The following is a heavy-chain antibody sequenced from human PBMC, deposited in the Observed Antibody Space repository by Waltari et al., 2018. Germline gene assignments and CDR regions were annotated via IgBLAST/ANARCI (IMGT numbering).Heavy chain of an antibody. V-gene: IGHV1-69*12. Sequence: QVQLVQSGAEVKKPGSSVKVSCKASGGTFSSYAISWVRQAPGPGLEWMGGVIPIFGTANYAQKFQGRVTITADESTSTAYMELSSLRSEDTAVYYCARACSSTSCYSSGWFDHWGQGTLVTVSS. CDR1: GGTFSSYA. J-gene: IGHJ5*02. D-gene: IGHD2-2*01. CDR3: ARACSSTSCYSSGWFDH. CDR2: VIPIFGTA.